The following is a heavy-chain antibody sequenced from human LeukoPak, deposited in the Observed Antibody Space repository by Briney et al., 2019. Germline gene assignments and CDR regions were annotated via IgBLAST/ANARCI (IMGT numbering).Heavy chain of an antibody. CDR1: GGTFSSYA. J-gene: IGHJ4*02. CDR3: ARVRGGEPYSSSYDY. D-gene: IGHD6-6*01. CDR2: IIPIFGTA. V-gene: IGHV1-69*13. Sequence: GASVKVSCKASGGTFSSYAISWVRQAPGQGLEWMGGIIPIFGTANYAQKFQGRVTITADESTSTAYMELSSLRSEDTAVYYCARVRGGEPYSSSYDYWGQGTLVTVSS.